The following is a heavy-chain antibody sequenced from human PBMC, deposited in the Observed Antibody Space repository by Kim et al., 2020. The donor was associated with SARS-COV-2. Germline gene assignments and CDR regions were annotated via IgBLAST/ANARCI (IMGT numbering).Heavy chain of an antibody. D-gene: IGHD6-19*01. CDR2: ISGSGGST. CDR3: AKDPGYSSGWPY. Sequence: GGSLRLSCAASGFSFSSYAMSWVRQAPGKGLEWVSAISGSGGSTYYADSVKGRFTISRDNSKNTLYLQMNSLRAEDTAVYYCAKDPGYSSGWPYWGQGTLVTVSS. V-gene: IGHV3-23*01. CDR1: GFSFSSYA. J-gene: IGHJ4*02.